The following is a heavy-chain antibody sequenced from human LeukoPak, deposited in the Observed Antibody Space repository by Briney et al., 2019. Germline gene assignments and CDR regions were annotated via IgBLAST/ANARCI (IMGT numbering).Heavy chain of an antibody. J-gene: IGHJ4*02. V-gene: IGHV3-11*04. CDR1: EFTFSDYY. Sequence: PGGSLRLSCAASEFTFSDYYMSWFRQAPGKGLEWVSYISSSGSTIYYADSVKGRFTISRDNAKNSLYLQMNSLRAEDAAVYYCAREVRYCSSTSCYRGFDYWGQGTLVTVSS. D-gene: IGHD2-2*02. CDR3: AREVRYCSSTSCYRGFDY. CDR2: ISSSGSTI.